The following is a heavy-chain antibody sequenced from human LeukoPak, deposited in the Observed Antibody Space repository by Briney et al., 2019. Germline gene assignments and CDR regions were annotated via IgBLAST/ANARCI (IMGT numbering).Heavy chain of an antibody. D-gene: IGHD3-10*01. CDR2: IYHSGST. CDR3: ARSAGSGYFQH. J-gene: IGHJ1*01. V-gene: IGHV4-30-2*01. Sequence: PSETLSLTCAVSGGSISSGGYSWSWIRQPPGKGLEWIGYIYHSGSTYYNPSLKSRVTISVDRSKNQFSLKLSSVTAADTAVYYCARSAGSGYFQHWGQGTLVTVSS. CDR1: GGSISSGGYS.